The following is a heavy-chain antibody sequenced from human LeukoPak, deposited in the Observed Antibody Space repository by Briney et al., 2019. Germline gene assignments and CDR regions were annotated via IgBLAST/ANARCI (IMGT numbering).Heavy chain of an antibody. J-gene: IGHJ4*02. D-gene: IGHD3-16*01. Sequence: PSETLSLTCTVSGGSISSGGYYWSWIRQHPGKGLEWIGYIYYSGSTYYNPSLKSRVTVSVDTSKNQFSLKLSSVTAADTAVYYCARDGGRYFDYWGQGTLVTVSS. CDR1: GGSISSGGYY. CDR3: ARDGGRYFDY. CDR2: IYYSGST. V-gene: IGHV4-31*03.